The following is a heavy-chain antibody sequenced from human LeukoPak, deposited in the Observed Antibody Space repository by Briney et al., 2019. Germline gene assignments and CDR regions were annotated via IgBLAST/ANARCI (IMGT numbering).Heavy chain of an antibody. Sequence: SETLSLTCSVSGGSISISTYFWGWIRQPPGKGLEWIGSIHYSGSTYSNPSLKSRVTISVDTSKNQFSLKLNSVTAADTAVYFCARTTEGGYTYDYFYYYYMDVWGKGTTVTISS. V-gene: IGHV4-39*07. D-gene: IGHD5-18*01. CDR2: IHYSGST. CDR1: GGSISISTYF. CDR3: ARTTEGGYTYDYFYYYYMDV. J-gene: IGHJ6*03.